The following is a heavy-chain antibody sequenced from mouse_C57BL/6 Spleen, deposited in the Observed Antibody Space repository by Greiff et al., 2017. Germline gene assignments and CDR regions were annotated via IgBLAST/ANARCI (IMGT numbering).Heavy chain of an antibody. Sequence: EVKLVESEGGLVQPGSSMKLSCTASGFTFSDYYMAWVRQVPEKGLEWVANINYDGSSTYYLDSLKSRFIISRDNAKNILYLQMSSLKSEDTATYYCARDPGYFDYSGQGTTLTVSS. CDR1: GFTFSDYY. V-gene: IGHV5-16*01. CDR3: ARDPGYFDY. J-gene: IGHJ2*01. CDR2: INYDGSST.